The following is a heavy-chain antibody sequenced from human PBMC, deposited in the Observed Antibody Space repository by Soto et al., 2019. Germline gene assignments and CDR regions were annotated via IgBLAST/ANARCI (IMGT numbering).Heavy chain of an antibody. J-gene: IGHJ6*02. CDR2: IYYSGST. CDR3: ARDGAVSYCGGDCSNQNYYGMDV. D-gene: IGHD2-21*02. CDR1: GGSISSGDYY. V-gene: IGHV4-30-4*01. Sequence: PLSLTCTVSGGSISSGDYYWSWIRQPPGKGLEWIGYIYYSGSTYYNPSLKSRVTISVDTSKNQFSLKLSSVTAADTAVYYCARDGAVSYCGGDCSNQNYYGMDVWGQGTTVTVSS.